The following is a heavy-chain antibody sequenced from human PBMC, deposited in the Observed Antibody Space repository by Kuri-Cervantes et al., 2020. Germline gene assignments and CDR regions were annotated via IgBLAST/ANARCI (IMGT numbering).Heavy chain of an antibody. J-gene: IGHJ4*02. CDR1: GLTFSSYG. CDR2: IFYAGSQT. Sequence: GGSLRLSCAVSGLTFSSYGMHWVRQTPGTGLEWVAFIFYAGSQTHYADSVKGRFTISRDNSKNTLYVQMKSLRAEDTAVYFCAKKIRADDDTTPIDSWGQGTLVTVSS. V-gene: IGHV3-30*02. CDR3: AKKIRADDDTTPIDS. D-gene: IGHD1-1*01.